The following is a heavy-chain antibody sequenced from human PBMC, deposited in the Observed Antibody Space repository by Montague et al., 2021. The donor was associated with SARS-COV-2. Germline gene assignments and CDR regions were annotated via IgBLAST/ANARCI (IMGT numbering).Heavy chain of an antibody. CDR1: GESFSGYY. V-gene: IGHV4-34*01. CDR3: ARGHQGATMIVVVMVGEQYYFDY. Sequence: SETLSLTCAVSGESFSGYYWTWIRQPPGKGLEWIGEINHRGSTKYNPSLKSRVTISVATSKNQFSLRLSSVTAADTAVYYCARGHQGATMIVVVMVGEQYYFDYWGQGTLVTVSS. J-gene: IGHJ4*02. D-gene: IGHD3-22*01. CDR2: INHRGST.